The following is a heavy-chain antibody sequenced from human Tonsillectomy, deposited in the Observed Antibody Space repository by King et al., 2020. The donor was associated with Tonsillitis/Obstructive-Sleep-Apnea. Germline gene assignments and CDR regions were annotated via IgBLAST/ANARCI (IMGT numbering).Heavy chain of an antibody. CDR2: VSYSGKT. D-gene: IGHD2-15*01. J-gene: IGHJ6*03. V-gene: IGHV4-59*11. CDR1: GGSISTHF. CDR3: ARGTRVPGYCSGSYCSTSFYYMDV. Sequence: QVQLQESGPGLVEPSETLSLTCAVSGGSISTHFGTWLRQPPGKGPEWIGYVSYSGKTNYNPSLKSRLTISLDTSKSQFSVKLRSVTAADAALYYCARGTRVPGYCSGSYCSTSFYYMDVWRKGTTVTVSS.